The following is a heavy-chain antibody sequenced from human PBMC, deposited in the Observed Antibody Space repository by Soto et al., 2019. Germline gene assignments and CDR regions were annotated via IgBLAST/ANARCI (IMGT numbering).Heavy chain of an antibody. V-gene: IGHV1-46*03. CDR3: ARTYDFWSGYNYFDY. D-gene: IGHD3-3*01. CDR2: INPSGGST. Sequence: ASVKVSCKASGYTFTSYYMHWVRHAPGQGLEWMGIINPSGGSTSYAQKFQGRVTMTRDTSTSTVYMELSSLRSEDTAVYYCARTYDFWSGYNYFDYWGQGTLVTVYS. J-gene: IGHJ4*02. CDR1: GYTFTSYY.